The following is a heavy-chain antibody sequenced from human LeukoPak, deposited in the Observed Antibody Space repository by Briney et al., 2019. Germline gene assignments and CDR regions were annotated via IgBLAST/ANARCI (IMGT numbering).Heavy chain of an antibody. CDR2: INQDGGQK. J-gene: IGHJ4*02. D-gene: IGHD4-17*01. Sequence: GGSLRLSCAASGFTFSSSWMIWARQAPGKGLEWVANINQDGGQKYYLDSVKGRFTISRDNADNSLYLQMDGLRAEDTAVYYCATNTRAYAVLLAYWGQGTLVTVSS. CDR3: ATNTRAYAVLLAY. V-gene: IGHV3-7*01. CDR1: GFTFSSSW.